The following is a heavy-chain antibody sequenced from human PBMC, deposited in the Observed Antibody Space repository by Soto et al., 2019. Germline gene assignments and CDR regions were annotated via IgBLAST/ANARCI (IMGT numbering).Heavy chain of an antibody. V-gene: IGHV1-69*06. CDR3: AREGRDVTYSGSYDY. J-gene: IGHJ4*02. CDR1: GGTFSSYA. CDR2: IIPIFGTA. Sequence: QVQLVQSGAEVKKPGSSVKVSCKASGGTFSSYAISWVRQAPGQGLEWMGGIIPIFGTANYAQKFQGRVTSTADKSTSTADMELGSLRSEDTAVYYCAREGRDVTYSGSYDYWGQGTLVTVSS. D-gene: IGHD1-26*01.